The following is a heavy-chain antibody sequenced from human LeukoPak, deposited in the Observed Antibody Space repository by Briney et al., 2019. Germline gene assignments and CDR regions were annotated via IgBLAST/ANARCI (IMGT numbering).Heavy chain of an antibody. CDR1: GFTFSSYA. V-gene: IGHV3-23*01. CDR3: AKDMLGDSSGYYFHPFDY. J-gene: IGHJ4*02. D-gene: IGHD3-22*01. CDR2: ISGSGGST. Sequence: PGGSLRLSCAASGFTFSSYAMSWVRQAPGKGLEWVSAISGSGGSTYYADSVKGRFTISRDNSKNTLYLQMNSLRAEDTAVYYCAKDMLGDSSGYYFHPFDYWGQGTLVTVSS.